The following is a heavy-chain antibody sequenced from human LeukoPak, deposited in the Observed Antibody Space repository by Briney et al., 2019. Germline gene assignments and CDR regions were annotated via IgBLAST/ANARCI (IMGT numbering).Heavy chain of an antibody. J-gene: IGHJ4*02. V-gene: IGHV4-34*01. CDR1: GGTFSGSY. D-gene: IGHD5-24*01. Sequence: SETLSLTCAAYGGTFSGSYWSWIRQPPGKGLEWIAEINHSGSTNYNPSLKSRVTISVDTSKNQFSLKLSSVTAADTAVYYCARGNSQRWLQFRYWGQGTLVTVSS. CDR2: INHSGST. CDR3: ARGNSQRWLQFRY.